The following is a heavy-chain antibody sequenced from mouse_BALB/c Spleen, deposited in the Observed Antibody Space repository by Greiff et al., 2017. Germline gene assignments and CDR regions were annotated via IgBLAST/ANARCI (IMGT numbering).Heavy chain of an antibody. J-gene: IGHJ3*01. CDR2: ISYDGSN. Sequence: VQLKESGPGLVKPSQSLSLTCSVTGYSITSGYYWNWIRQFPGNKLEWMGYISYDGSNNYNPSLKNRISITRDTSKNQFFLKLNSVTTEDTATYYCARDSTMITTGFAYWGQGTLVTVSA. D-gene: IGHD2-4*01. V-gene: IGHV3-6*02. CDR1: GYSITSGYY. CDR3: ARDSTMITTGFAY.